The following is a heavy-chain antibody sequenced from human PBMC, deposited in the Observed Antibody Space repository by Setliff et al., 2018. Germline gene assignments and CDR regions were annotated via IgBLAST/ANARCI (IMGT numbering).Heavy chain of an antibody. D-gene: IGHD3-22*01. Sequence: PGGSLRLSCVVSGFSFSNYGMTWVRQAPGKGLEWISYISTSSGTRYYADSVKGRFTISRDNANQSLYPQMNSLRAEDTAVYYCARLALTGYDSSGYYYALEYYYYMDVWGKGTTVTVSS. CDR2: ISTSSGTR. J-gene: IGHJ6*03. V-gene: IGHV3-48*01. CDR1: GFSFSNYG. CDR3: ARLALTGYDSSGYYYALEYYYYMDV.